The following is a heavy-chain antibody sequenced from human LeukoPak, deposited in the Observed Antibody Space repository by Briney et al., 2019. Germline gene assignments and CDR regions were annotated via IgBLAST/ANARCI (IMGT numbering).Heavy chain of an antibody. CDR3: AKGEYYYDSSGYYYESTTSLFDY. J-gene: IGHJ4*02. D-gene: IGHD3-22*01. V-gene: IGHV3-33*06. CDR2: IWYDGSNK. CDR1: GFTFSSYG. Sequence: PGRSLRLSCAASGFTFSSYGMHWVRQAPGKGREWVAVIWYDGSNKYYADSVKGRFTISRDNSKNTLYLQMNSLRAEDTAVYYCAKGEYYYDSSGYYYESTTSLFDYWGQGTLVTVSS.